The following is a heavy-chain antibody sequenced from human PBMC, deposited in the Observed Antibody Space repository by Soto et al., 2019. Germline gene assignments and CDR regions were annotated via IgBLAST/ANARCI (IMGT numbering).Heavy chain of an antibody. Sequence: VASVKVSCKASGYIFSSFGIIWVRQAPGQGLEWMGWISAYNGNTNYAQKFQGRVTMTTDTSTSTAYVELRSLNSDDTAVYYCAREDRDYGYYYGMDVWGQGTTVTVSS. J-gene: IGHJ6*02. CDR3: AREDRDYGYYYGMDV. V-gene: IGHV1-18*01. CDR1: GYIFSSFG. CDR2: ISAYNGNT. D-gene: IGHD4-17*01.